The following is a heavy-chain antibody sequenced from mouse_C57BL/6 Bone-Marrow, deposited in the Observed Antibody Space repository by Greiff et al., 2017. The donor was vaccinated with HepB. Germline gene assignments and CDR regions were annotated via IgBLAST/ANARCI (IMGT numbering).Heavy chain of an antibody. CDR2: ISNGGGST. J-gene: IGHJ4*01. CDR3: ARGSYRGYYAMDY. D-gene: IGHD2-12*01. V-gene: IGHV5-12*01. CDR1: GFTFSDYY. Sequence: DVHLVESGGGLVQPGGSLKLSCAASGFTFSDYYMYWVRQTPEKRLEWVAYISNGGGSTYYPDTVKGRFTISRDNAKNTLYLQMSRLKSEVTAMYYCARGSYRGYYAMDYWGQGTSVTVSS.